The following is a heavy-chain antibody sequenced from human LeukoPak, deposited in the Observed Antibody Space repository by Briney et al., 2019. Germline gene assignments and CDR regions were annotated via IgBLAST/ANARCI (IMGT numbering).Heavy chain of an antibody. Sequence: GGSLRLSCAASGFTFSSYSMNWVRQAPGKGLEWVSSISSSSSYIYYADSVKGRFTISRDNAKNSLYLQMNSLRAEDTAVYYCARDIYGVEATNYWGQGTLVTVSS. CDR2: ISSSSSYI. D-gene: IGHD5/OR15-5a*01. J-gene: IGHJ4*02. CDR1: GFTFSSYS. CDR3: ARDIYGVEATNY. V-gene: IGHV3-21*01.